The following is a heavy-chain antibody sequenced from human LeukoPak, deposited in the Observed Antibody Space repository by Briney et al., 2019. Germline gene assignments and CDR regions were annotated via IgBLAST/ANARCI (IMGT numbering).Heavy chain of an antibody. CDR1: SGSISSGGYY. CDR2: IYYSGST. Sequence: PSETLSLTCTVSSGSISSGGYYWSWIRQHPGKGLEWIGYIYYSGSTYYNPSLKSRVTISVDTSKNQFSLKLSSVTAADTAVYYCARDVCGGDCQLDYWGQGTLVTVSS. D-gene: IGHD2-21*02. V-gene: IGHV4-31*03. CDR3: ARDVCGGDCQLDY. J-gene: IGHJ4*02.